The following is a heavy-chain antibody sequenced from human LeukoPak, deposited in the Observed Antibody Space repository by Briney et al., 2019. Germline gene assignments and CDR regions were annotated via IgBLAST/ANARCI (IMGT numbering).Heavy chain of an antibody. J-gene: IGHJ4*02. V-gene: IGHV1-8*02. CDR1: GYTFTGYY. D-gene: IGHD3-9*01. CDR2: MNPNSGNT. CDR3: ARGNDLTGAINFDY. Sequence: GASAKVSCKASGYTFTGYYMHWVRQAPGQGLEWMGWMNPNSGNTGYAQKFQGRVTMTRNTSISTAYMELSSLRSEDTAVYYCARGNDLTGAINFDYWGQGTLVTVSS.